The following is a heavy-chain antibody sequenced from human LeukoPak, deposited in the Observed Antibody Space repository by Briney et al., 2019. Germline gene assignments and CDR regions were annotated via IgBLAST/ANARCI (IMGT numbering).Heavy chain of an antibody. CDR1: GGSVSSGSYY. J-gene: IGHJ4*02. V-gene: IGHV4-61*01. CDR2: IYYSGST. CDR3: ARDRWGHSGYVDFDY. Sequence: PSETLSLTCTVSGGSVSSGSYYWSWIRQPPGKGLEWIGYIYYSGSTNYNPSLKSRVTISVDTSKNQFSLKLSSVTAADTAVYYCARDRWGHSGYVDFDYWGQGTLVTVSS. D-gene: IGHD5-12*01.